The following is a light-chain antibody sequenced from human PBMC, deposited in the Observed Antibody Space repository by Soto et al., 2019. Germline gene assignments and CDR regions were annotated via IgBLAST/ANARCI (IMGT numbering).Light chain of an antibody. J-gene: IGKJ1*01. V-gene: IGKV3-15*01. CDR3: QQYASSPGT. Sequence: EIVLTQSPATLSVSAGERVTLSCGASQSVDINLAWYQQKPGQAPRLLIYGASTRATGIPARFSGSGYGTEFNLTISSLQSEDFAVYYCQQYASSPGTFGQGTKVDIK. CDR1: QSVDIN. CDR2: GAS.